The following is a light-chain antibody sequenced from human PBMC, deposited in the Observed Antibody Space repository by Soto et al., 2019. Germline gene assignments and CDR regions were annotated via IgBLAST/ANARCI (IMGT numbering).Light chain of an antibody. CDR3: QQNDSPPPIT. CDR2: ATS. CDR1: QNVAHF. V-gene: IGKV1-39*01. Sequence: DIQMTQSKTSLSASVGDRVTITCRSSQNVAHFLNWYQQKPGKAPKLLIYATSSLHSGVPSRFSGSGFGTDFTLTISSLQTEDSATYYCQQNDSPPPITFGQGRLLEIK. J-gene: IGKJ5*01.